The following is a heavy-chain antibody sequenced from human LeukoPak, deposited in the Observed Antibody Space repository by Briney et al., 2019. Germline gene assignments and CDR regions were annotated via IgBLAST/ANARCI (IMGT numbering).Heavy chain of an antibody. CDR1: GFTFSSYA. Sequence: PGGSLRLSCAASGFTFSSYAMSWLRQAPGKGLEWVSTIGDSGGSTYYADSVKGRFTISRDNSKNTLYLQMNSLRAEDSAVYYCAKYRGFGDSYDSWGQGTLVTVSS. V-gene: IGHV3-23*01. D-gene: IGHD3-10*01. J-gene: IGHJ4*02. CDR3: AKYRGFGDSYDS. CDR2: IGDSGGST.